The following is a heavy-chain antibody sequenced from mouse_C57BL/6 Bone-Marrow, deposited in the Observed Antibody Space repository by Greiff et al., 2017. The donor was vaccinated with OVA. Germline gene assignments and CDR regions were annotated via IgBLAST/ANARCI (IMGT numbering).Heavy chain of an antibody. J-gene: IGHJ2*01. CDR1: GFTFSDYG. CDR2: ISNLAYSI. D-gene: IGHD4-1*01. CDR3: ARRGDWDDFDY. V-gene: IGHV5-15*01. Sequence: EVQLVESGGGLVQPGGSLKLSCAASGFTFSDYGMAWVRQAPRKGPEWVAFISNLAYSIYYADTVTGRFTISRENAKNTLYLEMSSLRSEDTAMYYCARRGDWDDFDYWGQGTTLTVSS.